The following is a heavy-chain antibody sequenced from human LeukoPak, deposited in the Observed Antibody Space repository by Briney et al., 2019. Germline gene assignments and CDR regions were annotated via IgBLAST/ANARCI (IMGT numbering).Heavy chain of an antibody. CDR1: GYTFTGYY. D-gene: IGHD5-12*01. CDR2: INPNSGGT. J-gene: IGHJ6*03. V-gene: IGHV1-2*02. Sequence: ASVKVSCKASGYTFTGYYMRWVRQAPGQGLEWMGWINPNSGGTNYAQKFQGRVTMTRDTSISTAYMELSRLRSDDTAVYYCARDRIVATIDYYYYYYYMDVWGKGTTVTVSS. CDR3: ARDRIVATIDYYYYYYYMDV.